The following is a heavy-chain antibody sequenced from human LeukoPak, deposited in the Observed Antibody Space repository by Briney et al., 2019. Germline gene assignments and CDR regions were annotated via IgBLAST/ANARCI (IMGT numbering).Heavy chain of an antibody. J-gene: IGHJ6*03. CDR2: IRYDGSNK. D-gene: IGHD3-16*01. V-gene: IGHV3-30*02. Sequence: PGGSLRLSCAASGFTFSSYGMHWVRQAPGKGLEWVAFIRYDGSNKYYADSVKGRFTISRDNSKNTLYLQMNSLRAEDTAVYYCAKDPRTLGILVYYMDVWGKGTTVTVSS. CDR1: GFTFSSYG. CDR3: AKDPRTLGILVYYMDV.